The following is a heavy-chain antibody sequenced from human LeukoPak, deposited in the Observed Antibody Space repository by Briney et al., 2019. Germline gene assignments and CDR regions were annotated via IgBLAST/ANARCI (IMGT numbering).Heavy chain of an antibody. CDR1: GGSVSSAY. CDR2: IFYSGST. CDR3: ASGPYPAAGTDHQFDY. D-gene: IGHD6-13*01. V-gene: IGHV4-59*02. Sequence: SETLSLTCAVSGGSVSSAYWSWIRQPPGKGLEWIGYIFYSGSTLYNPTLQSRVTISVDTSKNLFSLKLTSVTAADTAVYYCASGPYPAAGTDHQFDYWGQGTLVTVSS. J-gene: IGHJ4*02.